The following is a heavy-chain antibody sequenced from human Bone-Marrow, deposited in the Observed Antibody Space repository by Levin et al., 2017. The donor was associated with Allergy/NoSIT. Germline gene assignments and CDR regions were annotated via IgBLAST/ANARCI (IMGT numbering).Heavy chain of an antibody. Sequence: PGGSLRLSCMASGVNVDNHGISWVRQAPGQRPEWLGGIVPLSGFAEHAQKFQGRVTITADESTSTAFLELRRLRSEDTAVYYCVREHVIVVRGGPRSPRPPIYDAFDIWGQGTVVTVSS. J-gene: IGHJ3*02. CDR2: IVPLSGFA. D-gene: IGHD2-21*01. CDR1: GVNVDNHG. CDR3: VREHVIVVRGGPRSPRPPIYDAFDI. V-gene: IGHV1-69*01.